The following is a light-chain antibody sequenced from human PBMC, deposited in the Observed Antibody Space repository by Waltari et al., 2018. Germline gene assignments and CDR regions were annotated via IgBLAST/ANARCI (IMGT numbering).Light chain of an antibody. Sequence: QSALTQPASVSGSPGQSITISCSGTDSDVGAYDFVSWYQQHPGKAPPLIIYEVSNRPSVFSTRFSSSKSGNTASLTISGLQAEDEADYYCSSYTTSSAPGVFGTGTRVTVL. CDR3: SSYTTSSAPGV. V-gene: IGLV2-14*01. CDR1: DSDVGAYDF. J-gene: IGLJ1*01. CDR2: EVS.